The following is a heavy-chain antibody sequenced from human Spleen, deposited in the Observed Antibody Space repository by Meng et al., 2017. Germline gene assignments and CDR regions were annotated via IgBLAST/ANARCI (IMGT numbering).Heavy chain of an antibody. CDR2: INHSGST. Sequence: VRRQQWGVGLLNPSVPLSPHSVVVGGAFSDYYWSWNRHPPGKGLGWVGEINHSGSTNYNPSLESRATISVDTSQNNLSLKLSSVTAADSAVYYCARGPTTMAHDFDYWGQGTLVTVSS. J-gene: IGHJ4*02. CDR1: GGAFSDYY. D-gene: IGHD4-11*01. V-gene: IGHV4-34*01. CDR3: ARGPTTMAHDFDY.